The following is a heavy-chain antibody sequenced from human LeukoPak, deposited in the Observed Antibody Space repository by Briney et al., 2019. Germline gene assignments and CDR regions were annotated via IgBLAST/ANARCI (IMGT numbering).Heavy chain of an antibody. CDR2: ISSSSSYV. J-gene: IGHJ4*02. Sequence: GGSLRLSCAASGFTFSSYSMNWVRQAPGKGLEWVSSISSSSSYVYYADSVKGRFTISRDNAKNSLYLQMNSLRAEDTAMYYCARDRRQGGYDAYYFDYWGQGTLVTVSS. D-gene: IGHD5-12*01. V-gene: IGHV3-21*01. CDR1: GFTFSSYS. CDR3: ARDRRQGGYDAYYFDY.